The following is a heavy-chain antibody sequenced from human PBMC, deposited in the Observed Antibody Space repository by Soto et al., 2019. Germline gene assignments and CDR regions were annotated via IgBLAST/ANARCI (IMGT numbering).Heavy chain of an antibody. J-gene: IGHJ4*02. V-gene: IGHV1-18*01. CDR2: ITVYNGNT. Sequence: QVQLVQSGAEVKKPGASVKVSCKASGYTFTTYALTWVRQAPGQGLEWMGWITVYNGNTDYAQKLQGRVTLTTDTSTRTAYMELRSLRSDDTAVYYCARDRGGGGDYAPYACWGQGTQVTVSS. CDR3: ARDRGGGGDYAPYAC. CDR1: GYTFTTYA. D-gene: IGHD4-17*01.